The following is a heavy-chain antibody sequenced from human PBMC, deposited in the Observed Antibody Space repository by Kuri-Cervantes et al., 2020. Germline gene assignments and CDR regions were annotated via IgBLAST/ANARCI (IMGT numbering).Heavy chain of an antibody. V-gene: IGHV4-30-2*01. J-gene: IGHJ4*02. CDR1: GGSISSGGYS. CDR2: IYHSGST. CDR3: ARDLGSGLDY. Sequence: SCAVSGGSISSGGYSWSWIRQPPGKGLEWIGYIYHSGSTYYNPSHKSRVTISVDRSKNQFSLKLSSVTAADTAVYYCARDLGSGLDYWGQGTLVTVSS. D-gene: IGHD3-22*01.